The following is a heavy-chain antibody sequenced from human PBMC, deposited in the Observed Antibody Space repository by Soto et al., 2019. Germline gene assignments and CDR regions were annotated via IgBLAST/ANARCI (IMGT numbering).Heavy chain of an antibody. CDR3: ASIGGIVAATILDY. Sequence: QLQLQESGSGLVKPSQTLSLTCAVSGGSISSGGYSWSWIRQPPGKGLEWIGYIYHSGSTYYNPCRKSRVTISVDRSKNQFSLKLSSVTAADTAVYYCASIGGIVAATILDYWGQGTLVTVSS. D-gene: IGHD1-26*01. J-gene: IGHJ4*02. V-gene: IGHV4-30-2*01. CDR1: GGSISSGGYS. CDR2: IYHSGST.